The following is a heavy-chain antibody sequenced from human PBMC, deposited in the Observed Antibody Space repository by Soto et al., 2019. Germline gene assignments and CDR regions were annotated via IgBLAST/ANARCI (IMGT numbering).Heavy chain of an antibody. CDR3: ARDLVDDYSNFQGMDV. J-gene: IGHJ6*02. Sequence: SETLSLTCTVSGGSISSGGYYWIWIRQHPGKGLEWIGYIYYSGITYYNPSLKSRVTISVDTSKNQFSLKLSSVTAADTAVYYCARDLVDDYSNFQGMDVWGQGTTVTVSS. CDR2: IYYSGIT. D-gene: IGHD4-4*01. V-gene: IGHV4-31*03. CDR1: GGSISSGGYY.